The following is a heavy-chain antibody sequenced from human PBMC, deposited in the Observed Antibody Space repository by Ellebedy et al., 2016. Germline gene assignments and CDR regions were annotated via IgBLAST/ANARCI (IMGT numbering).Heavy chain of an antibody. Sequence: GESLKISCAASAFSRYGMSWARQAPGKGLQWVSGISATGSSTYYADSVRGRFTISRDNSKNTLYLQMSNLRAEDTAVYYCATHSPREVTYWGQGSLVTISS. J-gene: IGHJ4*02. CDR1: AFSRYG. V-gene: IGHV3-23*01. CDR2: ISATGSST. CDR3: ATHSPREVTY. D-gene: IGHD4-11*01.